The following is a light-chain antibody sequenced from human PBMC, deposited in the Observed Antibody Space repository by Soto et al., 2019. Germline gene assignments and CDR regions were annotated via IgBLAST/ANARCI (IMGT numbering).Light chain of an antibody. CDR2: AAS. CDR3: IQDYSYPYT. J-gene: IGKJ2*01. Sequence: AIQMTQSPSSLSASVGDRVTITCRASQDIGNDLGWYQQKPGRAPNLLIYAASSLQSGVPSRFSGSRSGTDFTRTISSLQPEDFATYYCIQDYSYPYTVGQGTKLEIK. V-gene: IGKV1-6*01. CDR1: QDIGND.